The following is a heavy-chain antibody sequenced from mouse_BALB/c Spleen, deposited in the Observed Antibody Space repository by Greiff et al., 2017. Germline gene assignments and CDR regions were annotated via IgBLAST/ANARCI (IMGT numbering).Heavy chain of an antibody. V-gene: IGHV1S56*01. Sequence: QVQLQQSGPELVKPGASVRISCKASGYTFTSYYIHWVKQRPGQGLEWTGWIYPGNVNTKYNEKFKGKATLTADKSSSTAYMQLSSLTSEDSAVYFCARTGYYGTFAYWGQGTLVTVSA. CDR2: IYPGNVNT. J-gene: IGHJ3*01. D-gene: IGHD1-2*01. CDR3: ARTGYYGTFAY. CDR1: GYTFTSYY.